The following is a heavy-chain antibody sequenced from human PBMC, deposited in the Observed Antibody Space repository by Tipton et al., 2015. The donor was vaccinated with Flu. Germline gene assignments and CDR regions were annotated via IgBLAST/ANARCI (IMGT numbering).Heavy chain of an antibody. V-gene: IGHV4-39*07. CDR3: ARRDYSNYVSEPKNWFDS. J-gene: IGHJ5*01. CDR1: GDSIRSSNYY. D-gene: IGHD4-11*01. Sequence: TLSLTCSVSGDSIRSSNYYWGWIRQPPGKGLEWIGNIFHSGNTYHNPSLKTRVTISVGTSKNHFSLKLSSVTAADTAVYYCARRDYSNYVSEPKNWFDSWGQGALVIVSS. CDR2: IFHSGNT.